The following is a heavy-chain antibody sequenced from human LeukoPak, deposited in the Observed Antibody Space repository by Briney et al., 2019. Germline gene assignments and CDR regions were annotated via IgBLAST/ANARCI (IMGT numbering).Heavy chain of an antibody. V-gene: IGHV3-48*04. Sequence: PGGSLRLSCAASGFTFSSYSMNWVRQAPGKGLEWVSSISSRGSTIYYADSVKGRFTISRDNAKNSLYLQMNSLRAEDTAVYYCAELGITMIGGVWGKGTTVTISS. CDR2: ISSRGSTI. D-gene: IGHD3-10*02. J-gene: IGHJ6*04. CDR1: GFTFSSYS. CDR3: AELGITMIGGV.